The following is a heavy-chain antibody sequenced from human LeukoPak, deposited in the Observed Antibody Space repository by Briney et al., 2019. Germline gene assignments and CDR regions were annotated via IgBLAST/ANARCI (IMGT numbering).Heavy chain of an antibody. V-gene: IGHV4-39*07. D-gene: IGHD2-2*01. J-gene: IGHJ6*02. CDR3: ARDRVVVVPAAMGGHYYYGMDV. CDR1: GGSISSSSYY. CDR2: IYYSGST. Sequence: SETLSLTCTISGGSISSSSYYWGWIRQPPGKGLEWIGSIYYSGSTYYNPSLKSRVTISVDTSKNQFSLKLSSVTAADTAVYYCARDRVVVVPAAMGGHYYYGMDVWGQGTTVTVSS.